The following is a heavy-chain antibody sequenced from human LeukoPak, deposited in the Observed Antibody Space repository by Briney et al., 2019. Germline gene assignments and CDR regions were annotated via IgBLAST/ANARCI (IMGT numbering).Heavy chain of an antibody. CDR2: IYYSGST. Sequence: SETLSLTCTVSGGSISSSSYYWGWIRQPPGKGLEWIGSIYYSGSTYYKPSLKSRVTISVDTSKNQFCLKLSSVTAADTAVYYCARRRGPSIAARPLVYYFDYWGQGTLVTVSS. J-gene: IGHJ4*02. D-gene: IGHD6-6*01. V-gene: IGHV4-39*01. CDR3: ARRRGPSIAARPLVYYFDY. CDR1: GGSISSSSYY.